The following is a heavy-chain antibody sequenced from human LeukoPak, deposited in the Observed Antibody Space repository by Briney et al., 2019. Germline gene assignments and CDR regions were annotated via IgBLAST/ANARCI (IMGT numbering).Heavy chain of an antibody. CDR1: GFTFSSYS. CDR3: AKYPFPGYGDYGDY. CDR2: ISSSSSYI. J-gene: IGHJ4*02. V-gene: IGHV3-21*04. D-gene: IGHD4-17*01. Sequence: GGSLRLSCAASGFTFSSYSMNWVRQAPGKGLEWVSSISSSSSYIYYADSVKGRFTISRDNAKNSLYLQMNSLGAEDTAVYYCAKYPFPGYGDYGDYWGQGTLVTVSS.